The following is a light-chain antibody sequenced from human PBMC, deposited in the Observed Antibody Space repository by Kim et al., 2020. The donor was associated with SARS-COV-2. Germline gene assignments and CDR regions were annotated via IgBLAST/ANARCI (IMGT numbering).Light chain of an antibody. CDR3: QVWSSDYVHHVV. V-gene: IGLV3-21*04. CDR2: HDS. CDR1: NIGDKS. Sequence: SYELTQPPSVSVAPGKTARITCGGNNIGDKSVHWYQQKAGQAPVLVIYHDSDRPSGIPERFSGSNSGNTATLTISRVEAGDEADYSCQVWSSDYVHHVV. J-gene: IGLJ2*01.